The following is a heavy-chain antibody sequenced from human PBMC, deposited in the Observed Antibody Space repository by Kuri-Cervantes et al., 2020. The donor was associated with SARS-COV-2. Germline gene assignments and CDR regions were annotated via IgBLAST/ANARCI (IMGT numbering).Heavy chain of an antibody. CDR1: GFTFSSYA. D-gene: IGHD3-3*01. Sequence: GESLKISCAASGFTFSSYAMSWVRQAPVKGLEWVSAISGSGGSTYCADSVKGRFTISRDNSKNTLYLQMNSLRAEDTAVYYCAKDLSTVLRFLEWLLGFDYCGQGILVTVSS. V-gene: IGHV3-23*01. CDR2: ISGSGGST. J-gene: IGHJ4*02. CDR3: AKDLSTVLRFLEWLLGFDY.